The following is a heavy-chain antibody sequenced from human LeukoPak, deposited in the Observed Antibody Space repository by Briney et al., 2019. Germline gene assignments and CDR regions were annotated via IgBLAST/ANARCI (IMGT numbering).Heavy chain of an antibody. Sequence: SETLSLTRGGSSGSLSGYYWRWMRQPPGGGLEWLGEITHSGSPNYNPSLKSRVTISGDTSKKQFSLNLKSVTAADTGVYYCARGVDLWGRGTPVTVSS. CDR2: ITHSGSP. J-gene: IGHJ2*01. CDR1: SGSLSGYY. V-gene: IGHV4-34*01. CDR3: ARGVDL.